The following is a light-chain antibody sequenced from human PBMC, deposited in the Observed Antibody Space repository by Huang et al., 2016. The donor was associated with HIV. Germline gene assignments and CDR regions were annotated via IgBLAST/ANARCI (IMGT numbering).Light chain of an antibody. J-gene: IGKJ2*01. CDR2: GAS. CDR1: QCVSSSY. Sequence: EIVLTQSPGTLSLSPGERATLSCRARQCVSSSYLAWYQQKPGQAPRLLIYGASSRATGIPDRFSGSGSGTDVTLTISRLEPEDFAVYYCQQYNNLRYTFGQGTKLEIK. CDR3: QQYNNLRYT. V-gene: IGKV3-20*01.